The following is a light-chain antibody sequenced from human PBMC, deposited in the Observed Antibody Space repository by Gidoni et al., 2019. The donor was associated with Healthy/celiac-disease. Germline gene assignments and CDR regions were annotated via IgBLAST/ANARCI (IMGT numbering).Light chain of an antibody. CDR2: GAS. CDR3: QQYNNWPPMYT. CDR1: QSVSSN. V-gene: IGKV3-15*01. J-gene: IGKJ2*01. Sequence: EIVMTQSPATLSVSPGERVTLSCRASQSVSSNLAWYQQKPGQAPRLLIYGASTRATGIPARFSGSGSGTEFTLTISSLQSEDFAVYYCQQYNNWPPMYTFGHGTKLDIK.